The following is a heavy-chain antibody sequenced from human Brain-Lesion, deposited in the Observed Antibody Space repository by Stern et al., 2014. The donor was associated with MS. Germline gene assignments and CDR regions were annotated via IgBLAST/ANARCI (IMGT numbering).Heavy chain of an antibody. J-gene: IGHJ4*02. CDR3: ASGYRIFDY. V-gene: IGHV4-61*02. Sequence: QLQLQESGPGLVKPSQTLSLTCTVSGGSISSGSDYWSWLRQPVGKGLEWIGRIHPSGSAFYPPSLKRRVPISTDTSMNQFSLELNSATAADTAIYYCASGYRIFDYWGQGILVTVSS. D-gene: IGHD5-18*01. CDR1: GGSISSGSDY. CDR2: IHPSGSA.